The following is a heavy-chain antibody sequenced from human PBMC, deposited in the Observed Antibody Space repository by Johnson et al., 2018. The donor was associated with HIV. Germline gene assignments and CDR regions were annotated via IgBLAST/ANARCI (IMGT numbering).Heavy chain of an antibody. D-gene: IGHD2/OR15-2a*01. CDR1: GFTFSDYY. CDR3: VFFYASFDI. CDR2: ISSSGST. Sequence: QVQLVESGGGLVQPGGSLRLSCAASGFTFSDYYMSWIRQAPGKGLEWVSYISSSGSTGYADSVKVRFTISRDNSKNTLYLQMNSLRAEDTAVYYCVFFYASFDIWGQVTMVTVSS. V-gene: IGHV3-11*06. J-gene: IGHJ3*02.